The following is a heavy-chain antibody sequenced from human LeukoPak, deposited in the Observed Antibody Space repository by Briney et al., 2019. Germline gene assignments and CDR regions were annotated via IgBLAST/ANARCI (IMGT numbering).Heavy chain of an antibody. V-gene: IGHV3-23*01. Sequence: GGSLRLSCAASGFTFSRYAMSWVRQAPGKGLEWVSAISGSGGSTYYADSVKGRFTISRDNSKNTLYLQMNSLRAEDTAVYYCAKGSDSGSYYSDWFDPWGQGTLATVSS. D-gene: IGHD1-26*01. CDR3: AKGSDSGSYYSDWFDP. CDR1: GFTFSRYA. CDR2: ISGSGGST. J-gene: IGHJ5*02.